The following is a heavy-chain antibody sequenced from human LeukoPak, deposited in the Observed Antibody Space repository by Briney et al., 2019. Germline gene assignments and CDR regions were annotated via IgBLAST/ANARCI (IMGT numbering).Heavy chain of an antibody. CDR2: IYTSGST. D-gene: IGHD3-22*01. J-gene: IGHJ4*02. Sequence: SETLSLTCTVSGGSISSYYWSWIRQPAGKGLEWIGRIYTSGSTNYNPSLKGRVTMSVDTSKNQFSLKLSSVTAADTAVYYCASERRNYYYDSSGYPFDYWGQGTLVTVSS. CDR3: ASERRNYYYDSSGYPFDY. V-gene: IGHV4-4*07. CDR1: GGSISSYY.